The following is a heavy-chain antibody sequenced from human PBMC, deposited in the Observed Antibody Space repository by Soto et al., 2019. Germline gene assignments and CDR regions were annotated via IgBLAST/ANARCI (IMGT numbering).Heavy chain of an antibody. D-gene: IGHD3-10*01. Sequence: QVQLVESGGGVVQPGRSLRLSCAASGFTFSSYGMHWVRQAPGKGLEWVAVISYDGSNKYYADSVKGRFTISRDNSKNTLYLQMNSLRAEDTAVYYCAKDDGSMVRGPNFDYWGQGTLVTVSS. V-gene: IGHV3-30*18. CDR2: ISYDGSNK. CDR3: AKDDGSMVRGPNFDY. J-gene: IGHJ4*02. CDR1: GFTFSSYG.